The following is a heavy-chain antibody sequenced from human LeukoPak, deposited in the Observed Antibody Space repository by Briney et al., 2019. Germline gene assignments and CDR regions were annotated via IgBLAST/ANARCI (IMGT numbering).Heavy chain of an antibody. CDR2: IYYSGST. V-gene: IGHV4-30-2*01. Sequence: PSETLSLTCTVSGGSISSGGYYWSWIRQPPGKGLEWIGYIYYSGSTYYNPSLKSRVTISVDTSKNQFSLKLSSVTAADTAVYYCARDRYRRYYFDYWGQGTLVTVSS. CDR3: ARDRYRRYYFDY. CDR1: GGSISSGGYY. J-gene: IGHJ4*02. D-gene: IGHD1-1*01.